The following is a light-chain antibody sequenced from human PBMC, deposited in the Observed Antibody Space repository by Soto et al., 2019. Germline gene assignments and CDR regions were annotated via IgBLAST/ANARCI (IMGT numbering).Light chain of an antibody. J-gene: IGKJ1*01. CDR1: QSVSSN. CDR3: QQYNNWPRT. CDR2: GAS. Sequence: ETVMTQSPATLSVSPGARATLSCRASQSVSSNLAWYQQKPGQAPRLLIYGASTRATGIPARFSGSGSGTEFTLTISSLQSEDFAVYYCQQYNNWPRTFGQGTKV. V-gene: IGKV3D-15*01.